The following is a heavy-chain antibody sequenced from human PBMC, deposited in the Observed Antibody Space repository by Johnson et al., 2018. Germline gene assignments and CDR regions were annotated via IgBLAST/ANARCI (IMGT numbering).Heavy chain of an antibody. CDR2: IGIDGRTI. CDR1: GGSFSGYY. CDR3: AISLGVTNPNGVDV. V-gene: IGHV4-34*12. D-gene: IGHD2-8*01. Sequence: QVQLQQWGAGLLKPSETLSLTCAVYGGSFSGYYWSWIRQAPGKGLEWVSVIGIDGRTIYYAESVKGRFTVSRDNSKDTIYLPLNSLRAEDTAVYYCAISLGVTNPNGVDVWGQGTTVTVSS. J-gene: IGHJ6*02.